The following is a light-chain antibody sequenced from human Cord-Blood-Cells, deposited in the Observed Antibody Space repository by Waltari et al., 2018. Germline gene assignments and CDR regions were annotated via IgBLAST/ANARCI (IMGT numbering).Light chain of an antibody. V-gene: IGKV1-5*03. Sequence: DIQMTQSPSTLSASVGDRVTITWRASQSISSWLAWYQQKPGKAPKLLIYRASSLESVVPSRFSGSGSRKEFTLTISSLQPDDFATYYCQQYNSYSRTFGQGTKVEIK. J-gene: IGKJ1*01. CDR3: QQYNSYSRT. CDR1: QSISSW. CDR2: RAS.